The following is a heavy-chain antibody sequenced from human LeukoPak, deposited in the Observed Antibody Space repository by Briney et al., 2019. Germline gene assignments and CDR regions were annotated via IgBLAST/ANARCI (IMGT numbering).Heavy chain of an antibody. Sequence: GGSLRLSCAASGFTFSSYSMNWVRQAPGKGLEWVSSISSSSSYIYYADSVKGRFIISRDNAKNSLYLQMNSLRAEDTAVYYCARDRSGYGDYWGQGTLVTVSS. D-gene: IGHD3-22*01. CDR1: GFTFSSYS. CDR3: ARDRSGYGDY. J-gene: IGHJ4*02. V-gene: IGHV3-21*01. CDR2: ISSSSSYI.